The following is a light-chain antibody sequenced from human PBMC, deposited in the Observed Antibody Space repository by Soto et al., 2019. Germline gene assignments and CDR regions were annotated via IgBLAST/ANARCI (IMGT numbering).Light chain of an antibody. J-gene: IGKJ4*01. CDR3: QQRTNWLT. CDR2: DTS. CDR1: ESVSDY. Sequence: EIVLTQSPATQSLSPGERATLSCRASESVSDYIAWYQQKPGQPPRLVIYDTSNRATGVPARFSGSGSGTDFTLTISSLEPEDFAVYYCQQRTNWLTFGGGTKVEIK. V-gene: IGKV3-11*01.